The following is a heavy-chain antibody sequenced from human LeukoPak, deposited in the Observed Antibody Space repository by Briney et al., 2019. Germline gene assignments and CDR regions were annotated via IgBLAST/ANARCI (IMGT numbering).Heavy chain of an antibody. J-gene: IGHJ4*02. Sequence: ASVKVSCKASGYTFTGYYMHWVRQAPGQGLEWMGWVNPNSGGTNYAQKFQGRVTMTRDTSISTAYMELSRLRSGDTAVYYCAIDYDSSGYYFDYWGQGTLVTVSS. CDR3: AIDYDSSGYYFDY. V-gene: IGHV1-2*02. D-gene: IGHD3-22*01. CDR2: VNPNSGGT. CDR1: GYTFTGYY.